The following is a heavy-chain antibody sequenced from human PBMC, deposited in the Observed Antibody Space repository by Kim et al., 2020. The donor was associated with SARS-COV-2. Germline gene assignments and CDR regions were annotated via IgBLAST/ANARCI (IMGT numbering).Heavy chain of an antibody. J-gene: IGHJ4*02. CDR2: YPGDSDT. Sequence: YPGDSDTRYSPSFQGQVTISADKSISTAYLQWSSLKASDTAMYYCLRIGDYWGQGTLVTVSS. V-gene: IGHV5-51*01. CDR3: LRIGDY. D-gene: IGHD2-15*01.